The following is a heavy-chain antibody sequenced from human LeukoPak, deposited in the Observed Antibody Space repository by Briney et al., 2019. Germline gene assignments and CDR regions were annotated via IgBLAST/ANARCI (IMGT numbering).Heavy chain of an antibody. J-gene: IGHJ6*03. V-gene: IGHV4-59*08. CDR3: ARGYYGSGSLFYYYYYYYMDV. Sequence: TSETLSLTCTVSGGSISSYYWSWIRQPPGKGLEWIGYIYYSGSTNYNPSLKSRVTISVDTSKNQFSLKLSSVTAADTAVYYCARGYYGSGSLFYYYYYYYMDVWGKGTTVTISS. D-gene: IGHD3-10*01. CDR1: GGSISSYY. CDR2: IYYSGST.